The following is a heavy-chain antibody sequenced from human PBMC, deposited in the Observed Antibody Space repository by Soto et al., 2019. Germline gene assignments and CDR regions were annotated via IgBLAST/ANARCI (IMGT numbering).Heavy chain of an antibody. CDR1: GGTFSSYA. Sequence: ASLKVSCQSSGGTFSSYAISWVRQAPVQVLEWMGGIIPIFGTANYAQKFQGRVTITADESTSTAYMELSSLRSEDTAVYYCARDSPIYYYGSGSYQEYYYYYGMDVWGQGNTVTVSS. CDR3: ARDSPIYYYGSGSYQEYYYYYGMDV. D-gene: IGHD3-10*01. CDR2: IIPIFGTA. J-gene: IGHJ6*02. V-gene: IGHV1-69*13.